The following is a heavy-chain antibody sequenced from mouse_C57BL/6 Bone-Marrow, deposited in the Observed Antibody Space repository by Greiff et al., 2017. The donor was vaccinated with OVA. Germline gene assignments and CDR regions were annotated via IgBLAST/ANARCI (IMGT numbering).Heavy chain of an antibody. CDR3: ARKDYGNCWYFDV. D-gene: IGHD2-1*01. CDR2: IWRGGST. Sequence: VQRVESGPGLVQPSQSLSITCTASGFSLTSYGVHWVRQSPGQGLEWLGVIWRGGSTDYNAAFMSRLSITKDNSKSQVFFKMNSLQADDTAIYYCARKDYGNCWYFDVWGTGTTVTVSS. CDR1: GFSLTSYG. J-gene: IGHJ1*03. V-gene: IGHV2-5*01.